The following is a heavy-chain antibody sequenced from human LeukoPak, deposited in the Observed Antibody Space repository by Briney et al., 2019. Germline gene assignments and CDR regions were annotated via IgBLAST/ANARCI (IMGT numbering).Heavy chain of an antibody. Sequence: GGSLRLSCAASGFTFSNSAMSRVRQAPGRGLEWVSTISGSGGSTYYADSVKGRFTFSRDNSKNTLYLQMNSLRTEDTAIYYCAKSRLVVTAFDYWGQGTLVTVSS. CDR2: ISGSGGST. CDR1: GFTFSNSA. J-gene: IGHJ4*02. CDR3: AKSRLVVTAFDY. D-gene: IGHD4-23*01. V-gene: IGHV3-23*01.